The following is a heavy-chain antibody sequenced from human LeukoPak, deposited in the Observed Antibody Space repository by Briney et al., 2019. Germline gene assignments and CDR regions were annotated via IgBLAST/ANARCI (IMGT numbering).Heavy chain of an antibody. D-gene: IGHD2-21*01. J-gene: IGHJ6*02. V-gene: IGHV1-18*01. Sequence: ASVKVSCKASGYTFTNYAISWARQAPGQGLEWIGWISAYNGYTTYAQKFQGRVTLTTDTSTSTAYMDLGSLRSDDTAVYYCARGPLIVVVPHIYYYYYGMDVWGQGTTVTVSS. CDR2: ISAYNGYT. CDR3: ARGPLIVVVPHIYYYYYGMDV. CDR1: GYTFTNYA.